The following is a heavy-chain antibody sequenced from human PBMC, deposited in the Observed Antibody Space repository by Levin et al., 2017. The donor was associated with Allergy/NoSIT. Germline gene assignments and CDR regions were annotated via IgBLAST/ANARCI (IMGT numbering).Heavy chain of an antibody. J-gene: IGHJ4*02. D-gene: IGHD4-17*01. Sequence: SQTLSLTCSVSGASISSGGSYWTWIRQLPGKGLEWIAYIYYSGTTFYNPSLKSRLIISQDKSKNEFSLNLTSVTAADTAVYYCARGLADYGDNFDNWGQGTLVTVSS. CDR3: ARGLADYGDNFDN. CDR1: GASISSGGSY. V-gene: IGHV4-31*03. CDR2: IYYSGTT.